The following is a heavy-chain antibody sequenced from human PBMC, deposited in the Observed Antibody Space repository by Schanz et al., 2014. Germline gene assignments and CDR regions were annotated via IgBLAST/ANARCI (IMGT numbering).Heavy chain of an antibody. D-gene: IGHD6-13*01. V-gene: IGHV3-23*04. Sequence: EVQLVESGGGLVKPGGSLRLSCATSGFSFTTYAMSWVRQAPGKGLEWVSSISSGGGSTYYADSVKGRFTISRDNSKNTLYLQMNSLRVEDTAVYYCATASSPVREAGAGSSFHLWGQGTLVIVSS. CDR1: GFSFTTYA. J-gene: IGHJ5*02. CDR2: ISSGGGST. CDR3: ATASSPVREAGAGSSFHL.